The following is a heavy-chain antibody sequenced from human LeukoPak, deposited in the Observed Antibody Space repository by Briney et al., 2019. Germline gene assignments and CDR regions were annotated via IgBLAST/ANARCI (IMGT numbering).Heavy chain of an antibody. CDR1: GGSTNNYY. D-gene: IGHD2-2*01. Sequence: PSETLSLTCAVSGGSTNNYYWGWIRQPPGKGLEWIGYIYYSGSTNYNPSLKSRVTISVDTSKNEFSLRLGSVTATDTAVYYCARRQYCTSSRCFLAFDIWGQGTMVTVSP. J-gene: IGHJ3*02. V-gene: IGHV4-59*08. CDR2: IYYSGST. CDR3: ARRQYCTSSRCFLAFDI.